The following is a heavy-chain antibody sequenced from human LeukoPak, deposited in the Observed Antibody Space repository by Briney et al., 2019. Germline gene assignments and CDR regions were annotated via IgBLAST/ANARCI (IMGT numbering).Heavy chain of an antibody. V-gene: IGHV3-30-3*01. CDR1: GFTFSSYA. J-gene: IGHJ4*02. Sequence: PGGSLRLSCAASGFTFSSYAMHWVRQAPGKGLEWVAAISYDGSNKYYADSVKGRFTISRDNSKNTLYLQMNSLRAEDTAVYYCALNLPLDYYDSSGSPWGYWGQGTLVTVSS. CDR3: ALNLPLDYYDSSGSPWGY. CDR2: ISYDGSNK. D-gene: IGHD3-22*01.